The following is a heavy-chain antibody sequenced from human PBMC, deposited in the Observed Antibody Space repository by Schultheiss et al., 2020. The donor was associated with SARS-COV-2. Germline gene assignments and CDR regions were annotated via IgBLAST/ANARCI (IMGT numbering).Heavy chain of an antibody. CDR3: ARVVPAARGGFDP. V-gene: IGHV3-33*01. D-gene: IGHD2-2*01. J-gene: IGHJ5*02. CDR2: IWYDGSNK. CDR1: GFTFSSYG. Sequence: GGSLRLSCAVSGFTFSSYGMHWVRQAPGKGLEWVAVIWYDGSNKYYADSVKGRFTISRDNSKNTLYLQMNSLRAEDTAVYYCARVVPAARGGFDPWGQGTLVTVSS.